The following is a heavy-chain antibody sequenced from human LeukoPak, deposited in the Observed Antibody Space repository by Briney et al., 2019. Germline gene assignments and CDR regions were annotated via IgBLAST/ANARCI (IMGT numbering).Heavy chain of an antibody. V-gene: IGHV3-21*01. D-gene: IGHD4-17*01. CDR2: ISSGGTYK. CDR1: GFTFSDYT. CDR3: ARPTTVTTISADAFDI. J-gene: IGHJ3*02. Sequence: SGGSLRLSCAASGFTFSDYTMNWVRQAPGKGLEWVSSISSGGTYKYYADSVKGRFTISRDNAQNSLYLQMNSLRAEDSSVYYCARPTTVTTISADAFDIWGQGTMVTVSS.